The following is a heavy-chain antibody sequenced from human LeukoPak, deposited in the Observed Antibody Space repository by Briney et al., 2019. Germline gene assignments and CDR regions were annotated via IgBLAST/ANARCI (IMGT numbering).Heavy chain of an antibody. D-gene: IGHD2/OR15-2a*01. Sequence: SETLSLTCTVSGGSISSYYWSWIRQPPGKGLEWIGYISYSGSTNYNPSLKSRVTISVDTSNNQFSLKLSSVTAADTAVYYCARLSWPGRGSRFDPWGQGMWVTVSS. V-gene: IGHV4-59*01. J-gene: IGHJ5*02. CDR2: ISYSGST. CDR3: ARLSWPGRGSRFDP. CDR1: GGSISSYY.